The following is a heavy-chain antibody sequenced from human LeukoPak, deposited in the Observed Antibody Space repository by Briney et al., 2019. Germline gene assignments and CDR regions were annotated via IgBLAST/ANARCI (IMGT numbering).Heavy chain of an antibody. V-gene: IGHV1-2*02. D-gene: IGHD2-2*01. CDR2: INPNSGGT. CDR3: ARDGEDVVRTGRVYGMDV. CDR1: GYTFTGYF. Sequence: ASVTVSCKASGYTFTGYFMHWVRQAPGQGREWMGWINPNSGGTDYEQKFKGRVTMIRDTSMSTTYMELSSLRSDDTAVYYCARDGEDVVRTGRVYGMDVWGQGTTVIVSS. J-gene: IGHJ6*02.